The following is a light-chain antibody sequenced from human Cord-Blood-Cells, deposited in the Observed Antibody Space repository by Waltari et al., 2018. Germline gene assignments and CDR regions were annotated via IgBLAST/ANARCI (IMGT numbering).Light chain of an antibody. CDR3: QQRSNWPT. CDR2: DAS. J-gene: IGKJ1*01. V-gene: IGKV3-11*01. CDR1: QSVSSY. Sequence: EIVLTQSPATLSLSPGERATLSCRASQSVSSYLAWYQQKPGQAPRLLIYDASNXATGIPARFSGSGSGTDFTLTISSLEPEDFAVYYCQQRSNWPTFGQGTKVEIK.